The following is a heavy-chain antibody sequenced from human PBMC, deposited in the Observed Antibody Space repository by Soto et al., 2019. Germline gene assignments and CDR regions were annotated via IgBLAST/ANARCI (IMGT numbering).Heavy chain of an antibody. CDR1: GGSISSGGYY. Sequence: QVQLQESGPGLVKPSQTLSLTCTVSGGSISSGGYYWSWIRQHPGKGLEWIGYIYYSGSTYYNPSLTXRXTXSXXTSKTQSSLKLRSVTAAATAVYYCARRYGGNSGDYWGQGTLVTVSS. CDR3: ARRYGGNSGDY. V-gene: IGHV4-31*03. CDR2: IYYSGST. D-gene: IGHD2-21*02. J-gene: IGHJ4*02.